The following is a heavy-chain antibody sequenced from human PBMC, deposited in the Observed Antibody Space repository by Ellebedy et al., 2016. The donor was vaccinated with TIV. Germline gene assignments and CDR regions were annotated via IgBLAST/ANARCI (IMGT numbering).Heavy chain of an antibody. CDR1: GYTFTGYY. CDR3: ARRGYSSGPYWAFDI. Sequence: ASVKVSCKASGYTFTGYYMHWVRQAPGQGLEWMGWINPNSGGTNYAQKFQGWVTMTRDTSISTAYMELSRLRSDDTAMYYCARRGYSSGPYWAFDIWGQGTLVTVPS. V-gene: IGHV1-2*04. CDR2: INPNSGGT. D-gene: IGHD6-19*01. J-gene: IGHJ3*02.